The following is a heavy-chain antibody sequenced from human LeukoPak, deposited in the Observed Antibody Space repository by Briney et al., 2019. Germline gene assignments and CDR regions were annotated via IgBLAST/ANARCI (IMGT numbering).Heavy chain of an antibody. J-gene: IGHJ5*02. V-gene: IGHV4-38-2*02. Sequence: SGTLSLTCTVSGYSISSGYYWGWIRQPPGKGLEWIGSIYHSGSTYYNPSLKSRVTISVDTSKNQFTLKLSSVTAADTAVYYCARDWTGTRYNWFDPWGQGTLVTVSS. CDR1: GYSISSGYY. CDR2: IYHSGST. CDR3: ARDWTGTRYNWFDP. D-gene: IGHD1-1*01.